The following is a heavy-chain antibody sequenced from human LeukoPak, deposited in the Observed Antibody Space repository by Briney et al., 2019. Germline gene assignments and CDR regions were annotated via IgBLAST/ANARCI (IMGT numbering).Heavy chain of an antibody. Sequence: PGGPLRLSCAASGFTFSNFAMNWVRQAPGKGLEWVAFISYDGSIKSYADSVKGRFAVSRDNSQNTLYLQMNSLRPEDTAFYYCAKSYDNGWYVCDYWGQGTLVTVSS. V-gene: IGHV3-30*09. J-gene: IGHJ4*02. CDR2: ISYDGSIK. CDR1: GFTFSNFA. D-gene: IGHD6-19*01. CDR3: AKSYDNGWYVCDY.